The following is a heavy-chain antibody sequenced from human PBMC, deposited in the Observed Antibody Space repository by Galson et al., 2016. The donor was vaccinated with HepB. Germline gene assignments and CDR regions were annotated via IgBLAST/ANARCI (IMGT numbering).Heavy chain of an antibody. J-gene: IGHJ2*01. CDR2: ITATSTFI. D-gene: IGHD2-2*01. CDR1: GFTFSSYG. V-gene: IGHV3-21*01. Sequence: SLRLSCAASGFTFSSYGMNWVRQAPGKGLEWVSSITATSTFIHYADPVKGRFTISRDNAQNSLFLQMNRLRAEDTAVYYCAPFWPAATVWYSDLWGRGTLVTVFS. CDR3: APFWPAATVWYSDL.